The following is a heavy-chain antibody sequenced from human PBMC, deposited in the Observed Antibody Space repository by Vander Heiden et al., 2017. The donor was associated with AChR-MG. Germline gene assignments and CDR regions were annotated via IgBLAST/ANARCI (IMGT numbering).Heavy chain of an antibody. J-gene: IGHJ4*02. V-gene: IGHV1-8*01. CDR3: ARGLYETRGYQPLQF. D-gene: IGHD3-22*01. Sequence: QVQLVQSGAEVKKPGASLQVSCRASGYPFSNYDIHWVRQATGQGLEWMGWVYPNSGKTNSAQKFQGRVTMTRDTSTGTAYMELSGLTSDDSAVYYCARGLYETRGYQPLQFWGQGTRVTVSS. CDR1: GYPFSNYD. CDR2: VYPNSGKT.